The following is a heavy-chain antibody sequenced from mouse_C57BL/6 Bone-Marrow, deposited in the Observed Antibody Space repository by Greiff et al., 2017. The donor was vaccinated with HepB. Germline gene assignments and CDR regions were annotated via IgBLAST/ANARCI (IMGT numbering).Heavy chain of an antibody. J-gene: IGHJ4*01. Sequence: VQLQQSGAELVRPGASVTLSCKASGYTFTDYEMHWVKQTPVHGLEWIGAIDPETGGTAYNQKFKGKAILTADKSSSTAYMELRSLTSEDSAVYYCTRSEDGYYLYYAMDYWGQGTSVTVSS. V-gene: IGHV1-15*01. CDR2: IDPETGGT. CDR3: TRSEDGYYLYYAMDY. D-gene: IGHD2-3*01. CDR1: GYTFTDYE.